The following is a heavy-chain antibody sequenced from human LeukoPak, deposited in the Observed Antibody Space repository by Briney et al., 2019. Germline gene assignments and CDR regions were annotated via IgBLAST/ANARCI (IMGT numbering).Heavy chain of an antibody. CDR1: GYTFTSYY. J-gene: IGHJ4*02. D-gene: IGHD5-18*01. CDR2: INPSGGST. Sequence: ASVKVSCKASGYTFTSYYIHWVRQAPVQGLEWMGIINPSGGSTTYAQKFQGRVTMTRETSTSTVYMEVSSLRSEDTAVYYCARWDEYSYGQPQGGSLDYWGQGTLVTVSS. CDR3: ARWDEYSYGQPQGGSLDY. V-gene: IGHV1-46*01.